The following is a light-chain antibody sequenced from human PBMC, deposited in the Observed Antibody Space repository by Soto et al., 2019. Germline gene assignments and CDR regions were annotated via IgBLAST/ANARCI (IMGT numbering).Light chain of an antibody. Sequence: DIQMTQSPSTLSGSVGDRVTITCRASQTISSWLAWYQQKPGKAPKLLIYTASSLQSGVPSRFSGSGSGTEFTLTISSLQPEDSATYYCLQHKSYPITFGQGTRLEIK. CDR3: LQHKSYPIT. CDR2: TAS. J-gene: IGKJ5*01. V-gene: IGKV1-5*01. CDR1: QTISSW.